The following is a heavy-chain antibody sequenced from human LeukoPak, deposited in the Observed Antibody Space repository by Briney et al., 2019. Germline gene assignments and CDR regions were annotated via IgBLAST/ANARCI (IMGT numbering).Heavy chain of an antibody. Sequence: PSETLSLTCAVYGGSFSGYYWSWIRQPPGKGLEWIGSIYHSGRTYYNPSLMGRVTLSVDTSKNQFSLRLSSVTAADTAVYYCARSQANEGMGYWGQGALVTVSS. CDR1: GGSFSGYY. CDR2: IYHSGRT. J-gene: IGHJ4*02. CDR3: ARSQANEGMGY. V-gene: IGHV4-34*01. D-gene: IGHD1-1*01.